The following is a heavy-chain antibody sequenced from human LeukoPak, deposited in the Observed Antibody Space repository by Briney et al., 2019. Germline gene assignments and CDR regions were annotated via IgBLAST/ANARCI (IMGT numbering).Heavy chain of an antibody. CDR2: IPYDGSNK. D-gene: IGHD4-17*01. CDR1: GFTFSSYG. J-gene: IGHJ1*01. CDR3: ARDPGDYGYFQH. Sequence: GRSLRLSCAASGFTFSSYGMHWVRQAPGKGLEWVAVIPYDGSNKYYADSVKGRFTISRDNAKNSLYLQMNSLRAEDTAVYYCARDPGDYGYFQHWGQGTLVTVSS. V-gene: IGHV3-30*03.